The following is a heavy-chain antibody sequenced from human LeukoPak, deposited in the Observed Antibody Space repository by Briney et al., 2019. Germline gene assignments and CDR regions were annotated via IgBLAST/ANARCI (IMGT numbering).Heavy chain of an antibody. J-gene: IGHJ4*02. Sequence: GASVKVSCKVSGYSLTELSMHWVRQAPGKGLEWMGGFYPEVGKIMYAEKLDGRLTVTDDTSTDTAYMQLSSLRLEDTAVYYCATDMVGYCGGVTCYSEAYWGQGTLVTVSS. CDR2: FYPEVGKI. D-gene: IGHD2-21*01. CDR3: ATDMVGYCGGVTCYSEAY. CDR1: GYSLTELS. V-gene: IGHV1-24*01.